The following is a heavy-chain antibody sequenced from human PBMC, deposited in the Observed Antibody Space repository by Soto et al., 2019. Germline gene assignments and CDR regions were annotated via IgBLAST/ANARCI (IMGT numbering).Heavy chain of an antibody. V-gene: IGHV3-30-3*01. CDR3: AKEEGGMSWAYDY. J-gene: IGHJ4*02. CDR2: IANDGGNK. D-gene: IGHD6-13*01. CDR1: GFSFYNYA. Sequence: GGSLRLSCAASGFSFYNYAMHWVRQAPGKGLEWVAVIANDGGNKYYAESVKGRFTISRDNSKNTLYLQMNSLRPDDTAVYYCAKEEGGMSWAYDYWGQGTLVTVSS.